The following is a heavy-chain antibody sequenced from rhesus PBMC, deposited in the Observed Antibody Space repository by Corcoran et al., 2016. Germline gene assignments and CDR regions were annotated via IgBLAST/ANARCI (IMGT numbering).Heavy chain of an antibody. V-gene: IGHV4-122*02. CDR1: GGSISSGYYY. Sequence: QVQLQESGPGVVKPSETLSLTCAVSGGSISSGYYYWRWIRHPPGKGLEWIGYIPYSGSTSYNPSLKSRVTISRDTSKSQFSLKLSSVTAADTAVYYCARDNSSGRRYFDYWGQGVLVTVSS. J-gene: IGHJ4*01. D-gene: IGHD6-31*01. CDR3: ARDNSSGRRYFDY. CDR2: IPYSGST.